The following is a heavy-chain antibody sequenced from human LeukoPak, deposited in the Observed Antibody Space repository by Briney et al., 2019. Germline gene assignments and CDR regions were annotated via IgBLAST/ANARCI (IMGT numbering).Heavy chain of an antibody. Sequence: PGKSLRLSCAASGFTFSSSAIHWVRQAPGKGLEWVAVISYDGSNKNYADSVKGRFTISRDNSKNTLYLQMNSLRAEDTAVYYCARGSLGYCDSTSCFTRFDYWGQGTLVTVSS. J-gene: IGHJ4*02. CDR3: ARGSLGYCDSTSCFTRFDY. V-gene: IGHV3-30*04. CDR2: ISYDGSNK. D-gene: IGHD2-2*02. CDR1: GFTFSSSA.